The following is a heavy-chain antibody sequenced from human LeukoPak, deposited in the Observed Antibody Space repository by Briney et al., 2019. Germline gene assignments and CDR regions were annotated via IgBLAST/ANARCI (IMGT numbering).Heavy chain of an antibody. CDR3: ATRSAASVHGVCYGSPFDY. CDR2: ISGSGGST. V-gene: IGHV3-23*01. CDR1: GFTFSSYA. Sequence: PWGSLRLSCAASGFTFSSYAMSWVRQAPGKGLEWVAAISGSGGSTYYADSVKGRFTISRDNSKNTLYLQVNSLRAEDTAVYYCATRSAASVHGVCYGSPFDYRGQGTLVTVSS. D-gene: IGHD2-8*01. J-gene: IGHJ4*02.